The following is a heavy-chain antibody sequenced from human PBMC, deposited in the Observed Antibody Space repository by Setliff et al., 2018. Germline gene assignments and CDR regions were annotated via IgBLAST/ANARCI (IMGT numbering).Heavy chain of an antibody. D-gene: IGHD3-16*01. Sequence: SETLSLTCSVSGMSITSYYWSWIRQSPGRGLEWIGYIYYTGSATYSSSLKSRVTISPDTSKNQFHLTVKSVTEADTAVYYCARALRSPLGGTAFVPVHFDPWGQGILVTVSS. CDR3: ARALRSPLGGTAFVPVHFDP. V-gene: IGHV4-59*01. J-gene: IGHJ5*02. CDR1: GMSITSYY. CDR2: IYYTGSA.